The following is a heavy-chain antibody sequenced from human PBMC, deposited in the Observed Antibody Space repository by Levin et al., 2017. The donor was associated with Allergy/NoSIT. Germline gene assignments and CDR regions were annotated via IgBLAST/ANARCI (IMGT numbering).Heavy chain of an antibody. Sequence: SETLSLTCTVSGGSISSYYWSWIRQPPGKGLEWIGYIYYSGSTNYNPSLKSRVTISVDTSKNQFSLKLSSVTAADTAVYYCARDQSSGPWSGYHETSNWFDPWGQGTLVTVSS. CDR3: ARDQSSGPWSGYHETSNWFDP. J-gene: IGHJ5*02. D-gene: IGHD3-3*01. CDR2: IYYSGST. CDR1: GGSISSYY. V-gene: IGHV4-59*01.